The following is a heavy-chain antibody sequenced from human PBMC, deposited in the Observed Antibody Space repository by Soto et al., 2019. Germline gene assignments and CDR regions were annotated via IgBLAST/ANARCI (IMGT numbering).Heavy chain of an antibody. CDR1: GYTLTELS. Sequence: QVPLVQSGAEVKKPGASVKVSCKVSGYTLTELSMHWVRQAPGKGLEWMGGFDPEDGETIYAQKLQGRVTMTEDTSTDTAYMELSSLRSEDTAVYYCALLRTWVSGWLPHAFDIWGQGTMVTVSS. CDR2: FDPEDGET. V-gene: IGHV1-24*01. D-gene: IGHD3-3*01. J-gene: IGHJ3*02. CDR3: ALLRTWVSGWLPHAFDI.